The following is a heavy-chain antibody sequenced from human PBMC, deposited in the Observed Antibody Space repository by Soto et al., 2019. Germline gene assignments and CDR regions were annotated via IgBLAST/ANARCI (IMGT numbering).Heavy chain of an antibody. D-gene: IGHD3-10*01. J-gene: IGHJ6*02. CDR1: GGSISSGDYY. CDR2: IYYSGST. Sequence: LRLSCTVSGGSISSGDYYWSWIRQPPGKGLEWIGYIYYSGSTYYNPSLKSRVTISVDTSKNQFSLKLSSVTAADTAVYYCARAPLWFGELLRYYYYGMDVWGQGTTVTVSS. CDR3: ARAPLWFGELLRYYYYGMDV. V-gene: IGHV4-30-4*01.